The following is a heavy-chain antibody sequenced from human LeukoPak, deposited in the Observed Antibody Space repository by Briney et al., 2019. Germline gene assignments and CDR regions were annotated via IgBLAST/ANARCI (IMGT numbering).Heavy chain of an antibody. Sequence: ASVKVSCKTSGYTFTDYGITWVRQAPGQGLEWMGWISGYNGDTNYARKLQGRVTMTTDTSTSTVYMELSSLRSEDTAVYYCAREMGSGSNQQQLDPNWFDPWGQGTLVTVSS. V-gene: IGHV1-18*01. CDR3: AREMGSGSNQQQLDPNWFDP. CDR2: ISGYNGDT. J-gene: IGHJ5*02. D-gene: IGHD6-13*01. CDR1: GYTFTDYG.